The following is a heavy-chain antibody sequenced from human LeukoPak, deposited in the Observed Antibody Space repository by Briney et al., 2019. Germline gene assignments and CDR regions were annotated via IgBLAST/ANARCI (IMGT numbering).Heavy chain of an antibody. D-gene: IGHD2/OR15-2a*01. Sequence: PGRSLRLSCAASGFTFSSYAMHWVRQAPGKGLEWVAVIRYDGSNTYYADSVKGRFTVSRDDSKNTLYLQMNSLRGDDTAVYYCAKDGTSYYYIYYWGQGTLVTVST. CDR1: GFTFSSYA. CDR3: AKDGTSYYYIYY. CDR2: IRYDGSNT. J-gene: IGHJ4*02. V-gene: IGHV3-30*04.